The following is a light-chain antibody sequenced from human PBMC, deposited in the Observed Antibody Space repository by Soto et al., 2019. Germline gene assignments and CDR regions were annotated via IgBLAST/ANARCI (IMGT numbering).Light chain of an antibody. Sequence: PITQSRTSLSASVGDRVTITCRASQSIGSYLNWYQQKPGKAPNLLIHGGSILQSGVPPRFSGGGSGTNFALTISRLEPEDFALYYCHQYASSFGTFGQGTKVDIK. CDR3: HQYASSFGT. J-gene: IGKJ1*01. CDR1: QSIGSY. V-gene: IGKV1-39*01. CDR2: GGS.